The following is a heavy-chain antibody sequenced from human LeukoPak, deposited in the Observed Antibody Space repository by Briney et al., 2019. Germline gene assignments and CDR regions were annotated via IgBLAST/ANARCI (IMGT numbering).Heavy chain of an antibody. D-gene: IGHD3-10*01. CDR3: AREWYYGSGVYYYGMDV. CDR2: INWNGGST. Sequence: QAGGSLRLSCAASGFTFDDYGMSWVRQAPGKGLEWVSGINWNGGSTGYADSVKGRFTISRDNAKNSLYLQMNSLRAEDTALYHCAREWYYGSGVYYYGMDVWGQGTTVTVSS. CDR1: GFTFDDYG. J-gene: IGHJ6*02. V-gene: IGHV3-20*01.